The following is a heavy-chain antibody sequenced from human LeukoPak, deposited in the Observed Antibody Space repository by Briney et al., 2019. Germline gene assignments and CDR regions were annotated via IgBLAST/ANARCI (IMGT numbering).Heavy chain of an antibody. V-gene: IGHV5-51*01. CDR3: ARDHGRGGYEFDY. Sequence: GESLKISCKGSGYSFTSYWIGWVRQMPGKGLEWMGIIYPGDSDTRYSPSFQGQVTISADKSISTAYMELRSLRSDDTAVYYCARDHGRGGYEFDYWGQGTLVTVSS. CDR2: IYPGDSDT. D-gene: IGHD5-12*01. CDR1: GYSFTSYW. J-gene: IGHJ4*02.